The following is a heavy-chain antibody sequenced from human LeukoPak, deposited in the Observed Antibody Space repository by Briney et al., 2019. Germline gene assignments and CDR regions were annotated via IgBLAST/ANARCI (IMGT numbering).Heavy chain of an antibody. CDR2: IYHSGST. CDR1: GESISGFY. D-gene: IGHD6-6*01. Sequence: SETLSLTCTVSGESISGFYWTWIRQPPGKGLEWIGSIYHSGSTYYNPSLKSRVTISVDTSKNQFSLKLSSVTAADTAVYYCARGDIAARPWNWFDPWGQGTLVTVSS. V-gene: IGHV4-38-2*02. J-gene: IGHJ5*02. CDR3: ARGDIAARPWNWFDP.